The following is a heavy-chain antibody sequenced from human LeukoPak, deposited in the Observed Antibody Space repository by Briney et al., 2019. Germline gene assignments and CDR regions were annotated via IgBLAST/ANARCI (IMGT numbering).Heavy chain of an antibody. CDR3: ARDVVVPAAYFDY. Sequence: SGGSLRLSCAASGFTFSSYSMNWVRQAPGKGLEWASSISSSSSYIYYADSVKGRFTISRDNAKNSLYLQMNSLRAEDTAVYYCARDVVVPAAYFDYWGQGTLVTVSS. CDR2: ISSSSSYI. V-gene: IGHV3-21*01. J-gene: IGHJ4*02. D-gene: IGHD2-2*01. CDR1: GFTFSSYS.